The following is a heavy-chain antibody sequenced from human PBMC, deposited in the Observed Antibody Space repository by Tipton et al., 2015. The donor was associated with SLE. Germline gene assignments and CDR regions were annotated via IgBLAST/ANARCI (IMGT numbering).Heavy chain of an antibody. Sequence: TLSLTCTVSGGSISSYYWSWIRQPPGKGLEWIGYIYYSGFTNYNPSLKSRVTISVDTSKNQFSLKLSSVTAADTAVYYCASWGQSHWYFDLWGRGTLVTVSS. CDR1: GGSISSYY. D-gene: IGHD3-16*01. CDR3: ASWGQSHWYFDL. CDR2: IYYSGFT. V-gene: IGHV4-59*07. J-gene: IGHJ2*01.